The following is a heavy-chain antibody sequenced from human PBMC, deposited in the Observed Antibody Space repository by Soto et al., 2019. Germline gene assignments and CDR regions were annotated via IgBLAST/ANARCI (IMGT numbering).Heavy chain of an antibody. CDR1: GFTLSNIG. J-gene: IGHJ4*02. CDR2: ISAGGNTK. Sequence: QVQLVESGGGVVQPGTSLRLASAASGFTLSNIGMQWVRQAPGKGLEWVAVISAGGNTKYYADSVKGRFTISRDNSKNTLFLQMNSLRTDDTAVYYCAKESGGERYAAYFDLWGQGTLVTVSA. CDR3: AKESGGERYAAYFDL. V-gene: IGHV3-30*18. D-gene: IGHD2-21*01.